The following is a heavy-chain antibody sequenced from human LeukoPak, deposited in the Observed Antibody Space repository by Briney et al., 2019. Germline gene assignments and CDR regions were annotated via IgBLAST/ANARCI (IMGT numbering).Heavy chain of an antibody. CDR3: ARGVRNQLLAYYFDY. CDR2: IYHSGST. Sequence: PSETLSLTCTVSGGSISSGGYYWSWIRQPPGKGLEWIGYIYHSGSTYYNPSLKSRVTISVDRSKNQFSLKLSSVTAADTAVYYCARGVRNQLLAYYFDYWGQGTLVTVSS. J-gene: IGHJ4*02. V-gene: IGHV4-30-2*01. D-gene: IGHD2-2*01. CDR1: GGSISSGGYY.